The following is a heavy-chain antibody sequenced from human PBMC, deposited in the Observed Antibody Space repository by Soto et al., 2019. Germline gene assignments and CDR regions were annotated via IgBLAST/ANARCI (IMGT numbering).Heavy chain of an antibody. D-gene: IGHD3-22*01. CDR1: GVTFSSYA. V-gene: IGHV1-69*01. J-gene: IGHJ3*02. CDR3: ARSLADSTYYYDSSGDAFDS. CDR2: IIPIFGTA. Sequence: VKVSCKASGVTFSSYAIIWVRQAPGQGLEWMGGIIPIFGTANYAQKFQGRVTITADESTSTAYMERSSLRSEDTAVYYCARSLADSTYYYDSSGDAFDSGGQGTVLTVSS.